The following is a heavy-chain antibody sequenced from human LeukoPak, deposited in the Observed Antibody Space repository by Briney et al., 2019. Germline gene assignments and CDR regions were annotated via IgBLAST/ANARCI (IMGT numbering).Heavy chain of an antibody. J-gene: IGHJ6*02. CDR3: ARQIRVTAIGYYYYGMDV. V-gene: IGHV3-23*01. Sequence: PGGSLRLSCAASGFTFSSYAMSWVRQAPGKGLEWVSAISGSGGSTYYADSVKGRFTISRDNSKNTLYLQMNSLRAEDTAVYYCARQIRVTAIGYYYYGMDVWGQGTTVTVSS. CDR1: GFTFSSYA. CDR2: ISGSGGST. D-gene: IGHD2-21*02.